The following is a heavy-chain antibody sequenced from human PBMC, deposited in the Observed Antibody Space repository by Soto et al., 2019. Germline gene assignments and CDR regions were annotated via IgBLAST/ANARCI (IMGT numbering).Heavy chain of an antibody. Sequence: GGSLRLSCAASGFTVSSNYMSWVRQAPGKGLEWVSVIYSGGSTYYADSVKGRFTISRDNSKNTLYLQMNSLRAEDTAVYYCARGLLGYCTNGVCPEGENYYYYYGMDVWGQGTTVTVSS. J-gene: IGHJ6*02. V-gene: IGHV3-53*01. CDR3: ARGLLGYCTNGVCPEGENYYYYYGMDV. D-gene: IGHD2-8*01. CDR2: IYSGGST. CDR1: GFTVSSNY.